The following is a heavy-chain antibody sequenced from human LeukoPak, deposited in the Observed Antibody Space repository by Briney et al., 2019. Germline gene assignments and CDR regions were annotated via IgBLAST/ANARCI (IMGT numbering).Heavy chain of an antibody. CDR1: GFTFSSYA. Sequence: GGSLRLSCAASGFTFSSYAMSWVRQAPGKGLEWVSAISGSGGSTYYADSVKGRFTISRDNSKNTLYLQMSSLRAEDTAVYYCAKRGSSGWYVPAGIDYWGQGTLVTVSS. CDR3: AKRGSSGWYVPAGIDY. D-gene: IGHD6-19*01. V-gene: IGHV3-23*01. J-gene: IGHJ4*02. CDR2: ISGSGGST.